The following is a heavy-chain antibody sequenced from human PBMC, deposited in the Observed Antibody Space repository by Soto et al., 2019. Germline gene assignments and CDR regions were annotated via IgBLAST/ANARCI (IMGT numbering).Heavy chain of an antibody. D-gene: IGHD5-12*01. CDR2: ISSSGSSV. J-gene: IGHJ4*02. V-gene: IGHV3-48*03. CDR3: VRYCSSTLCNGVATRTFDY. Sequence: PGGSLRLSCAASRFTFSTYEMHWVRQAPGKGLEWVSCISSSGSSVYYADSVKGRFTISRDNSGNSLYLQMNSLRDEDTALYYCVRYCSSTLCNGVATRTFDYWGQGALVTVSS. CDR1: RFTFSTYE.